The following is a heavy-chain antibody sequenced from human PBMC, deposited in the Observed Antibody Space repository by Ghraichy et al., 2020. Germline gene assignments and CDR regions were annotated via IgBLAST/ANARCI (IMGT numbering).Heavy chain of an antibody. Sequence: SETLSLTCTVSGGSISSYYWSWIRQPPGKGLEWIGYIYTSGSTNYNPSLKSRVTISVDTSKNQFSLKLSSVTAADTAVYYCARGVGGYDFWSGYYTVNYYYYGMDVWGQGTTVTVSS. CDR1: GGSISSYY. V-gene: IGHV4-4*09. CDR2: IYTSGST. D-gene: IGHD3-3*01. CDR3: ARGVGGYDFWSGYYTVNYYYYGMDV. J-gene: IGHJ6*02.